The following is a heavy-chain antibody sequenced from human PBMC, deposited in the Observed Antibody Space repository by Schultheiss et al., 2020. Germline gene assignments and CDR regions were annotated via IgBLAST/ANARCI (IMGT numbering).Heavy chain of an antibody. D-gene: IGHD6-19*01. CDR1: GDSISGHY. CDR2: IYYSGGT. CDR3: ARMRTGSGWCYFDY. J-gene: IGHJ4*02. V-gene: IGHV4-59*11. Sequence: SETLSLTCTVSGDSISGHYWSWVRQPPGKGLEWIGHIYYSGGTNYNPSLKTRLTISVDRSNNQFSLELTSVTAADTAVYYCARMRTGSGWCYFDYWGQGTLVNV.